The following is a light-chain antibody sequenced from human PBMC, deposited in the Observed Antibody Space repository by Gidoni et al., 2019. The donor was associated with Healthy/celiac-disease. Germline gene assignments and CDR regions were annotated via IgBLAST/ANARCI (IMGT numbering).Light chain of an antibody. J-gene: IGKJ2*01. CDR2: GAS. Sequence: EIVMTQSPATLSVSPGERATRSCRASQSVSSNLAWYQQKPGQAPRLLLYGASTRATGSPARFSGSGSGTEFTLTISSLQSEDFAVYYCQQYNNWPPYTFGQGTKLEIK. CDR3: QQYNNWPPYT. CDR1: QSVSSN. V-gene: IGKV3-15*01.